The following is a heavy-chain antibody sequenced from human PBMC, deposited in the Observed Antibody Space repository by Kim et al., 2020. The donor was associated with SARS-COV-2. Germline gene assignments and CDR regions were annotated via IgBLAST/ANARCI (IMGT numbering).Heavy chain of an antibody. Sequence: GGSLRLSCAASGFTFSSYAMSWVRQAPGKGLEWISAISGSGGSTYYADSVKGRFTISRDNSKNTLYLQMNSLRAEDTAVYYCANSEGLVVIAVGLIRWGQGTLVTVSS. CDR1: GFTFSSYA. CDR2: ISGSGGST. D-gene: IGHD3-22*01. J-gene: IGHJ4*02. V-gene: IGHV3-23*01. CDR3: ANSEGLVVIAVGLIR.